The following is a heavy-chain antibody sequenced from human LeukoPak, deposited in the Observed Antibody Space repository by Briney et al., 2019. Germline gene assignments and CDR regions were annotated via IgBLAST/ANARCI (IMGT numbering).Heavy chain of an antibody. CDR2: IIPIFGTA. J-gene: IGHJ4*02. V-gene: IGHV1-69*05. Sequence: SVKVSCKASGGTFSRYAITWVRQAPGQGLEWMGGIIPIFGTANYTQKFQGRVTLTTDTSTSTAYMELSSLRSDDTAVYYCARDDNYGIFVNVDYWGQGTLVTVSS. CDR3: ARDDNYGIFVNVDY. CDR1: GGTFSRYA. D-gene: IGHD4-11*01.